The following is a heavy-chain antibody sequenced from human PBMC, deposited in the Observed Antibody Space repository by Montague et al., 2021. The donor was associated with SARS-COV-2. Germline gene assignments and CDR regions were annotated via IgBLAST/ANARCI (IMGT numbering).Heavy chain of an antibody. CDR3: ARYLGDRDGGFDY. V-gene: IGHV4-59*11. CDR2: MKSSGST. J-gene: IGHJ4*02. Sequence: SETLSLTCTVSGASINGHHWSWIRQPPGKGLEWIGYMKSSGSTNYNPYLKSRVTISVDTSKKQVSLKMISVTAADTAVYYCARYLGDRDGGFDYWGQGTLVTVSS. D-gene: IGHD3-16*01. CDR1: GASINGHH.